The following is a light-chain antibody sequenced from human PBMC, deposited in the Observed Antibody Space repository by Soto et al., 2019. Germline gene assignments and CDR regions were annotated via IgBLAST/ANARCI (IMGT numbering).Light chain of an antibody. CDR3: QSYDSSLSGYV. J-gene: IGLJ1*01. CDR1: SSHIGAGYD. Sequence: SLLTQPPPMSGAPGQKGTISCPGGSSHIGAGYDVHWYQQLPGTAPKLLIYGNSNRPSGVPDRFSGSKSGTSASLAITGLQAEDEADYYCQSYDSSLSGYVFGTGTKVTVL. CDR2: GNS. V-gene: IGLV1-40*01.